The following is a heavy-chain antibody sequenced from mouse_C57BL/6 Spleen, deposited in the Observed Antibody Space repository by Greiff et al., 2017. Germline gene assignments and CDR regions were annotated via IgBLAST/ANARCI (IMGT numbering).Heavy chain of an antibody. CDR3: AREGDRGYFDV. D-gene: IGHD3-3*01. Sequence: QVPLKESGAELVKPGASVKISCKASGYAFSSYWMNWVKQRPGKGLEWIGQIYPGDGDTNYNGKFKGKATLTADKSSSTAYMQLSSLTSEDSAVYFCAREGDRGYFDVWGTGTTVTVSS. CDR1: GYAFSSYW. V-gene: IGHV1-80*01. CDR2: IYPGDGDT. J-gene: IGHJ1*03.